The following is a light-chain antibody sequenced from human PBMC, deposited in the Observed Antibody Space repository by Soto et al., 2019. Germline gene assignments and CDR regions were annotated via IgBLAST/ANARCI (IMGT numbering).Light chain of an antibody. J-gene: IGKJ4*01. Sequence: EIVMTQSPATLSVSPGEKATLSCRASQSVSNNLAWYQQKPGQAPRLLIYFASTRATGITASFSGSGSGTEFSLTISTLQSEDCAVYYCQQYNEWPLTFGGGTKVETK. CDR2: FAS. CDR1: QSVSNN. V-gene: IGKV3-15*01. CDR3: QQYNEWPLT.